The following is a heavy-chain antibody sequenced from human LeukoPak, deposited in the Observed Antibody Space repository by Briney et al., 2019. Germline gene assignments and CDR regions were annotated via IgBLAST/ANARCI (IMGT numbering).Heavy chain of an antibody. J-gene: IGHJ4*02. Sequence: SETLSLTCTVSGGSISSYYWSWIRQPPGKGLEWIGYIYYSGSTNYNPSHKSRVTISVDTSKNQFSLKLSSVTAADTAVYYCARQGDYYDSSGYGHFDYWGQGTLVTVSS. CDR1: GGSISSYY. D-gene: IGHD3-22*01. V-gene: IGHV4-59*08. CDR3: ARQGDYYDSSGYGHFDY. CDR2: IYYSGST.